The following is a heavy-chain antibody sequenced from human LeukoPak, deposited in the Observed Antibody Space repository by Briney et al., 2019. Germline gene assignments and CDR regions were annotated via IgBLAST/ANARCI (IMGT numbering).Heavy chain of an antibody. CDR2: ISSSSSYI. D-gene: IGHD3-22*01. CDR1: GFTFGTYW. V-gene: IGHV3-21*04. J-gene: IGHJ6*02. Sequence: GGSLRLSCAASGFTFGTYWMNWVRQAPGKGLEWVSSISSSSSYIYYADSVKGRFTISRDNAKNSLYLQMNSLRAEDTAVYYCARDEMYYDSSGYYNYYYYGMDVWGQGTTVTVSS. CDR3: ARDEMYYDSSGYYNYYYYGMDV.